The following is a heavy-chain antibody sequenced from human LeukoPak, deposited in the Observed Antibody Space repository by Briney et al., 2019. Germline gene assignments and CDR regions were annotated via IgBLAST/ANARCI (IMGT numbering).Heavy chain of an antibody. CDR2: IIPILGIA. J-gene: IGHJ6*02. D-gene: IGHD3-3*01. Sequence: SVKVSCKASGGTFSSYAISWVRQAPGQGLEWMGRIIPILGIANYAQKFQGRVTITADKSTSTAYMELSSLRSEDTAAYYCARVGHYDFWSGYPDYGMDVWGQGTTVTVSS. V-gene: IGHV1-69*04. CDR3: ARVGHYDFWSGYPDYGMDV. CDR1: GGTFSSYA.